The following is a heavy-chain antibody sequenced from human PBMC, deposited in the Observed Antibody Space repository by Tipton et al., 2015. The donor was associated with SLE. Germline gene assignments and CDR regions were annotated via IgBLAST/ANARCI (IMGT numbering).Heavy chain of an antibody. Sequence: TLSLTCNVSGVSITSGGYYWTWIRQRPGTGPEWIGTVYFNVRMYYNPSLKSRMTMSLDTSKNQLSLKLSSMTAADTAIYYCAKDADYDGYGGPKGVFDLWGQGTMVTVSS. CDR3: AKDADYDGYGGPKGVFDL. CDR2: VYFNVRM. V-gene: IGHV4-31*03. CDR1: GVSITSGGYY. D-gene: IGHD4-17*01. J-gene: IGHJ3*01.